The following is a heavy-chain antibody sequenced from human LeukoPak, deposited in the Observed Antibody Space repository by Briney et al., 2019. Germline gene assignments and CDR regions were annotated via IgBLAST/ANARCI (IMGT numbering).Heavy chain of an antibody. Sequence: GGSLRLSCAASGFTFSSYGMHWVRQAPGKGLEWVAVIWYDGSNKYYADSVKGRFTISRDNSKNTLYLQMNSLRAEDTAVYYCARDGGGPGLSAFDIWGQGTMVTVSS. CDR1: GFTFSSYG. J-gene: IGHJ3*02. CDR2: IWYDGSNK. V-gene: IGHV3-33*01. D-gene: IGHD4-23*01. CDR3: ARDGGGPGLSAFDI.